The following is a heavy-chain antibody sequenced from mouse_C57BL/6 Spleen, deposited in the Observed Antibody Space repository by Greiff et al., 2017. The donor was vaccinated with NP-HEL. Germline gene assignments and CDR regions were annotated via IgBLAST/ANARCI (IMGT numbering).Heavy chain of an antibody. CDR1: GYTFTSYW. CDR2: IYPGSGST. J-gene: IGHJ2*01. V-gene: IGHV1-55*01. CDR3: AREGCYYGSSPYYFDY. D-gene: IGHD1-1*01. Sequence: QVQLQQPGAELVKPGASVKMSCKASGYTFTSYWITWVKQRPGQGLEWIGDIYPGSGSTNYNEKFKSKATLTVDTSSSTAYMQLSSLTSEDSAVYYCAREGCYYGSSPYYFDYWGQGTTLTVSS.